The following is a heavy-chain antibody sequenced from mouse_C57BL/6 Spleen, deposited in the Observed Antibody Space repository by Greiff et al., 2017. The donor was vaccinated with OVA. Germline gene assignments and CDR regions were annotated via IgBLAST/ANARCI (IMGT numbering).Heavy chain of an antibody. CDR1: GFTFTDYY. J-gene: IGHJ1*03. V-gene: IGHV7-3*01. Sequence: EVQLVESGGGLVQPGGSLSLSCAASGFTFTDYYMSWVRQPPGKALEWLGFIRHKANGYTTEYSASVKGRFTISRDNSQSILYLQMNALRAEDSATYYCASPSTGDWYFDVWGTGTTVTVSS. D-gene: IGHD4-1*02. CDR3: ASPSTGDWYFDV. CDR2: IRHKANGYTT.